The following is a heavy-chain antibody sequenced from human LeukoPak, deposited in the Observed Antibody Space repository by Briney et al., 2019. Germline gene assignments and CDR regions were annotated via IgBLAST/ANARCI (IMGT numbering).Heavy chain of an antibody. V-gene: IGHV4-30-4*01. CDR1: GGSISSGDYY. CDR3: AREHQLQIHDYGDSPHPGDAFDI. D-gene: IGHD4-17*01. Sequence: PSQTLSLTCTVSGGSISSGDYYWSWIRQPPGKGLEWIGYIYYSGSTYYNPSLKSRVTISVDRSKNQFSLKLSSVTAADTAVYYCAREHQLQIHDYGDSPHPGDAFDIWGQGTMVTVSS. J-gene: IGHJ3*02. CDR2: IYYSGST.